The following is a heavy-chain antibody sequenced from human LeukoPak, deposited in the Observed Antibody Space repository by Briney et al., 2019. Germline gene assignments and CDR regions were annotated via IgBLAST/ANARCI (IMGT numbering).Heavy chain of an antibody. CDR1: GYTFTAYY. CDR2: ITPNSGDT. CDR3: ARALGVSSGFLDY. J-gene: IGHJ4*02. V-gene: IGHV1-2*02. D-gene: IGHD6-19*01. Sequence: ASVKVSCKASGYTFTAYYVHWVRQAPGQGLEWMGWITPNSGDTKYVQKFQGRVTMTRDTSISTAYMELRSLRSDDTAVYYCARALGVSSGFLDYWGQGTLVTVSS.